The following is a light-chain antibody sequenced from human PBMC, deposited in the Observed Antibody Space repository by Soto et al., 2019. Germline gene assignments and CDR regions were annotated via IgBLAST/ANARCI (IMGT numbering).Light chain of an antibody. V-gene: IGKV4-1*01. J-gene: IGKJ2*01. Sequence: DIVMTQSPDSLAVSLGERATINCKSSQSLLANCNNKNCLAWYQHKPGQPPKMLILWASTRESGVPDRFSGSGSGTDFTLTISSLQAEDAAVYDCQHFFSPPFPFCQGTKLEIK. CDR3: QHFFSPPFP. CDR1: QSLLANCNNKNC. CDR2: WAS.